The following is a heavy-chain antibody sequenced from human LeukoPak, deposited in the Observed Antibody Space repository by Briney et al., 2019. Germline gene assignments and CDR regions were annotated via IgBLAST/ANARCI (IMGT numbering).Heavy chain of an antibody. CDR2: ITWDGGST. Sequence: GGSLRLSCAASGFTFDDYDMHWVRQAPGKGLEWVSLITWDGGSTYYADSVKGRFTISRDNSKNSLYLQMNSLRAEDTALYYCAKGASSWHKFDYWGQGTLVTVSS. D-gene: IGHD6-13*01. CDR1: GFTFDDYD. J-gene: IGHJ4*02. V-gene: IGHV3-43D*03. CDR3: AKGASSWHKFDY.